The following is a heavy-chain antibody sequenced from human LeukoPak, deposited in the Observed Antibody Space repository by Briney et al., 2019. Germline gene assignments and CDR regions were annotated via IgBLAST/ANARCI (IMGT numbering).Heavy chain of an antibody. D-gene: IGHD5-18*01. CDR1: GFTFSNAW. CDR2: IKSKTDGGTT. V-gene: IGHV3-15*01. J-gene: IGHJ4*02. Sequence: GGSLRLSCAASGFTFSNAWMRWVRKAPGKGLEWVGRIKSKTDGGTTDYAAPVKGRFTISRDDSKNTLYLQMNSLKTEDTAVYYCTTYHSYGYFGYWGQGTLVTVSS. CDR3: TTYHSYGYFGY.